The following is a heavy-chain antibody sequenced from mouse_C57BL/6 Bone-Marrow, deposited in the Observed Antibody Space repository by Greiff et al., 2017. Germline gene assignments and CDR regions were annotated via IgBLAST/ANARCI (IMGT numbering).Heavy chain of an antibody. CDR1: GYTFTSYW. Sequence: VQLQQPGAELVKPGASVKMSCKASGYTFTSYWITWVKQRPGQGLEWIGVIYPGSGSTNYNEKFKSKATLTVDTSSSTAYMQLSSLTSEDSAVYYCAREDTVVAPYFDYWGQGTTLTVSS. CDR2: IYPGSGST. V-gene: IGHV1-55*01. CDR3: AREDTVVAPYFDY. J-gene: IGHJ2*01. D-gene: IGHD1-1*01.